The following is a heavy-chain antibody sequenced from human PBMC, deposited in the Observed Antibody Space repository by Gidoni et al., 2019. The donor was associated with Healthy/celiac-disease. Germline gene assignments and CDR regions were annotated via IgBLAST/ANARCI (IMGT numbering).Heavy chain of an antibody. J-gene: IGHJ4*02. V-gene: IGHV3-9*01. CDR1: GFTFDDYA. CDR2: ISWNSGSI. Sequence: DVQLVESGGGLVQPGRSLSLSCAASGFTFDDYAMHWVRHAPGKGLEWGSGISWNSGSIGYADSVKGRFTISRDNAKNSLYLQMNSLRAEDTALYYCAKGGITMVQGPIRGFDYWGQGTLVTVSS. D-gene: IGHD3-10*01. CDR3: AKGGITMVQGPIRGFDY.